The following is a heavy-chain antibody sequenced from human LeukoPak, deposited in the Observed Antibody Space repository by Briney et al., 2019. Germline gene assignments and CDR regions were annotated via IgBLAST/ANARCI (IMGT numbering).Heavy chain of an antibody. CDR2: ISYSSGSI. CDR3: AKDVSRLNYGYFDL. CDR1: GFTLSNYA. V-gene: IGHV3-23*01. J-gene: IGHJ2*01. Sequence: GGSLRLSCAASGFTLSNYAMSWVRQGPGKGPEWVAGISYSSGSIYYLDSVKGRFTISRDNSRNTLYLQMNSLRAEDTAVYYCAKDVSRLNYGYFDLWGRGTLVSVSS. D-gene: IGHD3-16*01.